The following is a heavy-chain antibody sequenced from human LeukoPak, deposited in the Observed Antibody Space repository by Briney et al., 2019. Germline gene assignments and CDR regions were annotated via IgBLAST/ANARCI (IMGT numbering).Heavy chain of an antibody. D-gene: IGHD2-15*01. CDR3: ASVYCSGGSCYSRPLSYYYYGMDI. V-gene: IGHV1-2*06. Sequence: GASVKVSCKASGYTFTGYHMHWVRQAPGQGLEWMGRINPNSGDTNYAQKFQGRVTMTRDTSISTAYMELSSLRSEDTAVYYCASVYCSGGSCYSRPLSYYYYGMDIWGQGTTVTVSS. CDR1: GYTFTGYH. CDR2: INPNSGDT. J-gene: IGHJ6*02.